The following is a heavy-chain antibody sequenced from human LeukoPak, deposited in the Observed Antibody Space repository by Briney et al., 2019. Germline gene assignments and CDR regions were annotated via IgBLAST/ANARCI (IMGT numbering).Heavy chain of an antibody. CDR3: ASSLLRYFDWYYFDY. J-gene: IGHJ4*02. Sequence: SETLSLTCAVSGGSISSSNWWSWVRQPPGKGLEWIGEIYHSGSTNYNPSLKSRVTISVDKSKNQFSLNVSSVTAADTAVYYCASSLLRYFDWYYFDYWGQGTLVTVSS. CDR2: IYHSGST. CDR1: GGSISSSNW. D-gene: IGHD3-9*01. V-gene: IGHV4-4*02.